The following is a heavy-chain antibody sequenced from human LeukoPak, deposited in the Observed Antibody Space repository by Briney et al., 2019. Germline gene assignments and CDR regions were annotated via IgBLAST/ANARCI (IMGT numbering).Heavy chain of an antibody. J-gene: IGHJ6*02. D-gene: IGHD2-2*01. CDR2: ISGSGGST. CDR1: GLTFSSYA. Sequence: GGSLRLSCKASGLTFSSYAMSWVRQAPGKVLEWVSGISGSGGSTYYADSVKGRFTISRDNSKNTLYLQMNTLRAEDTAVYYCATLGYCSSTSCYGYYYGMDVWGQGTTVTVSS. V-gene: IGHV3-23*01. CDR3: ATLGYCSSTSCYGYYYGMDV.